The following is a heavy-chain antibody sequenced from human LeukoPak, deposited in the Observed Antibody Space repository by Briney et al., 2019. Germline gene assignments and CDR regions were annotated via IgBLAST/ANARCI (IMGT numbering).Heavy chain of an antibody. CDR3: ARDRAAASRAFDI. Sequence: SETLSLTCTVSGGSISSSSYYWGWIRQPPGKGLEWIGSIYYSGSTYYNPSLKSRVTISVDTSKNQFSLKLSSVTAADTAVYYCARDRAAASRAFDIWGQGTMVTVSS. D-gene: IGHD6-13*01. CDR2: IYYSGST. CDR1: GGSISSSSYY. V-gene: IGHV4-39*07. J-gene: IGHJ3*02.